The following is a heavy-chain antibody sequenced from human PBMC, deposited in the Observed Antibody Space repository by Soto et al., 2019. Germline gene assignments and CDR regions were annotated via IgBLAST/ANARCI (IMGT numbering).Heavy chain of an antibody. CDR3: AVDIVVVPAADRGDAFDI. D-gene: IGHD2-2*01. Sequence: SQTLSLTCAISGDSVSSNSAAWNWIRQSPSRGLEWLGRTYYRSKWYNDYAVSVKSRITINPDTSKNQFSLQLNSVTPEDTAVYYCAVDIVVVPAADRGDAFDIWGQGTMVTVSS. CDR1: GDSVSSNSAA. CDR2: TYYRSKWYN. V-gene: IGHV6-1*01. J-gene: IGHJ3*02.